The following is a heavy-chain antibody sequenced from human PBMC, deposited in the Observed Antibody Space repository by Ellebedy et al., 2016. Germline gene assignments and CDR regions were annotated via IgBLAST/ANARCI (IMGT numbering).Heavy chain of an antibody. D-gene: IGHD2-2*01. Sequence: GESLKISCVVSGTTFSSYNMDWVRQAPGKGLEWVSFISGGGTSIYYADSVKGRFTISRDNAKNSMYLQINSLRAEDTGVYYCAREGVPAAMRPSELDYWGQGTLVTVPS. J-gene: IGHJ4*02. CDR2: ISGGGTSI. CDR1: GTTFSSYN. CDR3: AREGVPAAMRPSELDY. V-gene: IGHV3-48*01.